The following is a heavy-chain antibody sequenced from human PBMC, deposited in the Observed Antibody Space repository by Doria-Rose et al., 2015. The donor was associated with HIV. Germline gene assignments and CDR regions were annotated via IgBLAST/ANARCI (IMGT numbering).Heavy chain of an antibody. CDR3: ARIKSSRWYHKYYFDF. CDR1: GVSLSSPGMG. V-gene: IGHV2-26*01. CDR2: IFSDDER. Sequence: SGPVLVKPTETLMLTCTVSGVSLSSPGMGVSWIRQPPGKALEWLANIFSDDERTYKTSRKSRLTISRGTSTSQVVLTMTDMDPVDTATYYCARIKSSRWYHKYYFDFWGQGTLVIVSA. J-gene: IGHJ4*02. D-gene: IGHD6-13*01.